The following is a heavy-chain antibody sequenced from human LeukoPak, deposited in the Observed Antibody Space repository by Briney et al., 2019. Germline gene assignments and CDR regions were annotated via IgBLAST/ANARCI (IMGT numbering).Heavy chain of an antibody. Sequence: PGGSLRLSCAASGFTFSSYGMHWVRQAPGKGLEWVAVISYDGSNKYYADSVKGRFTISRDNSKNTLYLQMNSLRAEDTAVYYCAKDWLEYSYGFDEPRSWFDPWGQGTLVTVSS. CDR2: ISYDGSNK. CDR1: GFTFSSYG. CDR3: AKDWLEYSYGFDEPRSWFDP. V-gene: IGHV3-30*18. D-gene: IGHD5-18*01. J-gene: IGHJ5*02.